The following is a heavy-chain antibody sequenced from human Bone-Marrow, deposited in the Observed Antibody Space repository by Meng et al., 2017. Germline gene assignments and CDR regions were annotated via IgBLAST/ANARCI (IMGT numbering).Heavy chain of an antibody. D-gene: IGHD2-15*01. V-gene: IGHV4-38-2*01. CDR2: IYHSGST. Sequence: SETLSLTFAVSVYSISSGYYWGWIRQPPGKGLECIGSIYHSGSTYYNPSLKSRVTISVDTSKNQFSLKLSSVTAADTAVYYCARGDCSGGSCYINWFDPWGQGTLVTVSS. CDR1: VYSISSGYY. J-gene: IGHJ5*02. CDR3: ARGDCSGGSCYINWFDP.